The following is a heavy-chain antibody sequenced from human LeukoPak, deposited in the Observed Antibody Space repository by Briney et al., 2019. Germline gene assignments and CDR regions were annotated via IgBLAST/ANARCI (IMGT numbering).Heavy chain of an antibody. CDR3: ARADYSTSWFDY. CDR2: ISAYDGNT. Sequence: ASVKVSCKASGGTFSSYAISWVRQAPGQGLQWMGWISAYDGNTNYARKLQGRVTLTTDTSTSTAYMELRSLRSDDTAVYFCARADYSTSWFDYWGQGTLVTVSS. CDR1: GGTFSSYA. J-gene: IGHJ4*02. V-gene: IGHV1-18*01. D-gene: IGHD6-13*01.